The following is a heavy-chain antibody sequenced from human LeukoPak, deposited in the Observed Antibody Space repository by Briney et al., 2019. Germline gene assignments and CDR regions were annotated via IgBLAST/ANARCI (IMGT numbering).Heavy chain of an antibody. CDR2: ISWDGGST. V-gene: IGHV3-43*01. CDR3: AKDSHYYGSGSYLVAGIDY. J-gene: IGHJ4*02. Sequence: GGSLRLSCAASGFTFDDYTMHWVRRAPGKGLEWVSLISWDGGSTYYADSVKGRFTISRDNSKNSLYLQMNSLRTEDTALYYCAKDSHYYGSGSYLVAGIDYWGQGTLVTVSS. D-gene: IGHD3-10*01. CDR1: GFTFDDYT.